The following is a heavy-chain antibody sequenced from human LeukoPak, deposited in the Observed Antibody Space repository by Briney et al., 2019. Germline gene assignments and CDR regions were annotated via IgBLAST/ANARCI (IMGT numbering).Heavy chain of an antibody. Sequence: ASVKVSSTASGYTFTIYDINWVRQATGQGLEWMGWMNPNSGNTGYAQKFQGRVTITRKTSISTAYMELSSLRSEDTAVYYCARVYDSGSYSCPHWGQGTLVTASS. J-gene: IGHJ4*02. CDR3: ARVYDSGSYSCPH. CDR1: GYTFTIYD. V-gene: IGHV1-8*01. CDR2: MNPNSGNT. D-gene: IGHD3-10*01.